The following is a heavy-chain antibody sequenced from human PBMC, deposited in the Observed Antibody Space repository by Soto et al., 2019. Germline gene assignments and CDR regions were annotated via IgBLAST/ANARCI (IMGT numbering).Heavy chain of an antibody. V-gene: IGHV1-69*13. Sequence: XVRVSCKGSGGPFSSYAISWVRQSPEQGLEWMGGIIPIFGTANYAQKFQGRVTITADESTSTAYMELSSLRSEDTAVYYCARGRSGSHYEFGMYYYYGMDVWGQGTTVTVSS. J-gene: IGHJ6*02. CDR1: GGPFSSYA. CDR3: ARGRSGSHYEFGMYYYYGMDV. D-gene: IGHD1-26*01. CDR2: IIPIFGTA.